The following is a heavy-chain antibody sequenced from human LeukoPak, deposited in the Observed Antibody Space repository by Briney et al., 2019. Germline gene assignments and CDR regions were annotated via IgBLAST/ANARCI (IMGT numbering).Heavy chain of an antibody. Sequence: SETLSLTCTVSGGSISSYYWSWIRQPPGKGLEWIGYIYYSGSTNYNPSLKSRVTISVDTSKNQFSLKLSSVTAADTAVYHCARGYGSGSYWLDYWGQGTLVTVSS. J-gene: IGHJ4*02. CDR2: IYYSGST. V-gene: IGHV4-59*01. CDR1: GGSISSYY. CDR3: ARGYGSGSYWLDY. D-gene: IGHD3-10*01.